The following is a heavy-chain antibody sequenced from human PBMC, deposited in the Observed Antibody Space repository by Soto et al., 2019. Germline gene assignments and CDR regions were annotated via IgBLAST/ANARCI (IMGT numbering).Heavy chain of an antibody. Sequence: SQTLSLTCAISGDSVSSNSAAWNWIRQSPSRGLEWLGRTYYRSKWYNDYAVSVKSRITINPGTSKNQFSLQLNSVTPEDTAVFYCARESVGTAVAGGRGAFDIWGQGTMVTVSS. V-gene: IGHV6-1*01. J-gene: IGHJ3*02. D-gene: IGHD6-19*01. CDR3: ARESVGTAVAGGRGAFDI. CDR1: GDSVSSNSAA. CDR2: TYYRSKWYN.